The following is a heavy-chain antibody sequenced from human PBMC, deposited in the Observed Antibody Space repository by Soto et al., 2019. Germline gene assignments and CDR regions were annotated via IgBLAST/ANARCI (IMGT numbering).Heavy chain of an antibody. CDR1: GFSLSTSEVG. CDR3: AHRQRTVYFDY. V-gene: IGHV2-5*02. Sequence: QITLKESGPTLVKPTQTLTLTCTFSGFSLSTSEVGVGWIRQPPGKALEWLALLYWDDDKRYSPSLKSRLTITKDTSKNQVVLTMTNMDPVDTATYYCAHRQRTVYFDYWGQGTLVTVSS. J-gene: IGHJ4*02. D-gene: IGHD4-17*01. CDR2: LYWDDDK.